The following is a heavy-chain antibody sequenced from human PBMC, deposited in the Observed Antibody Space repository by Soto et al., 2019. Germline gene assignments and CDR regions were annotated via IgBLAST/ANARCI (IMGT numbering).Heavy chain of an antibody. J-gene: IGHJ4*02. D-gene: IGHD2-21*01. CDR3: ARDTSELLVVVNDDY. V-gene: IGHV1-18*01. CDR2: ISAYSGDT. Sequence: QVQLVQSGAEVKKPGASVKVSCKTSGYIFSNYGITWVRQAPGQGLEWMGWISAYSGDTNYAQKFRGRVTMTADTSTGTAYMELRSLTSDDTAMYYCARDTSELLVVVNDDYWGQGTLVTVSS. CDR1: GYIFSNYG.